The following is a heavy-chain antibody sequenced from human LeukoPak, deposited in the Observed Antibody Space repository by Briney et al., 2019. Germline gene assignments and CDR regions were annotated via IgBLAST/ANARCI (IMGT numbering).Heavy chain of an antibody. CDR3: AKDPRRDGYNYHFDY. J-gene: IGHJ4*02. Sequence: GGSLRLSCAASGFTFSRYWMHWVRHAPGKGLVWVSRISTAGSTTDYADSVKGRFTISRDNSKNTLYLQMNSLRAEDTAVYYCAKDPRRDGYNYHFDYWGQGTLVTVSS. CDR2: ISTAGSTT. CDR1: GFTFSRYW. V-gene: IGHV3-74*01. D-gene: IGHD5-24*01.